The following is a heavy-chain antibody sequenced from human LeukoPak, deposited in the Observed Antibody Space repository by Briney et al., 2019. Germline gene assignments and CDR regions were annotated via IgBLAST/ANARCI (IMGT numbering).Heavy chain of an antibody. V-gene: IGHV5-51*01. CDR2: IYPNDPKT. J-gene: IGHJ4*02. CDR1: GYSSSTYW. Sequence: GESLKISCKGSGYSSSTYWTGWVRQMPRKALESMGNIYPNDPKTRYSPSFQGQVTISADKSISTAYLQWSSLKASDTAMYYCARRYGASSIDYWGQGTLVTVSS. D-gene: IGHD6-6*01. CDR3: ARRYGASSIDY.